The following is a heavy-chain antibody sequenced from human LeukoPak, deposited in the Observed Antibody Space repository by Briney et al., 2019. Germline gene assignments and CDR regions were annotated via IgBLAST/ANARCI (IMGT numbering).Heavy chain of an antibody. CDR1: GFTLSNHW. CDR3: GRDRGTVTTLDY. J-gene: IGHJ4*02. Sequence: GGSLRLSCAASGFTLSNHWMIWVRQAPGKGLECVANIKQDGIEKYYLDSVKGRFTISRDNAKNSVYLQMNSLRVEDTAVYYCGRDRGTVTTLDYWGQGTLVTVSS. D-gene: IGHD4-11*01. CDR2: IKQDGIEK. V-gene: IGHV3-7*01.